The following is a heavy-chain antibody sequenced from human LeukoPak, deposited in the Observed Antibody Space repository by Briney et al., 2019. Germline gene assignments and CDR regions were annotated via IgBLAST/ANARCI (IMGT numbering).Heavy chain of an antibody. Sequence: SETLSLTCAVYGGSFSGYYWSWIRQPPGKGLEWIGEINHSGSTNYNPSLKSRVTISVDRSKNQFSLKLSSVTAADTAVYYCARAGRLGELSSPYYYYYGMDVWGQGTTVTVSS. J-gene: IGHJ6*02. D-gene: IGHD3-16*02. CDR2: INHSGST. CDR1: GGSFSGYY. CDR3: ARAGRLGELSSPYYYYYGMDV. V-gene: IGHV4-34*01.